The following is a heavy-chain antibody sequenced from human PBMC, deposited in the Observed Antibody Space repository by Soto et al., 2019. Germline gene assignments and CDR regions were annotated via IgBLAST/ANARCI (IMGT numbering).Heavy chain of an antibody. CDR1: GGSISSDYYH. Sequence: SETLSLTCTVSGGSISSDYYHWTWIRQSPSRGLEWLGRTYYRSKWYNEYAVSLKSRITVSADTSKNQFSLQLNSVTPEDTAVYYCASGRNYAFTSWGQGTMVTVSS. CDR2: TYYRSKWYN. CDR3: ASGRNYAFTS. V-gene: IGHV6-1*01. J-gene: IGHJ3*01.